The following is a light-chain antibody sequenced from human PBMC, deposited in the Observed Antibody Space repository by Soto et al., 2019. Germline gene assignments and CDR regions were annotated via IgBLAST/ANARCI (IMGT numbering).Light chain of an antibody. CDR2: DTS. CDR3: QQRDNWPWT. CDR1: HSVSSY. Sequence: EIALTQSPATRSFSPGERATLSCRASHSVSSYLAWYQQKPGRAPRLLIYDTSKRATCRPARFSGSGSGTDVTLTISSLEPEDFAVYYCQQRDNWPWTFGGGTKVEIK. J-gene: IGKJ4*01. V-gene: IGKV3-11*01.